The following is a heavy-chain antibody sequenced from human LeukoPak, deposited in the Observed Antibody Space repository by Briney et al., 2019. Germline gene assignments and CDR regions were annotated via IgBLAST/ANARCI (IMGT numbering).Heavy chain of an antibody. J-gene: IGHJ4*02. V-gene: IGHV1-3*04. CDR3: ARSEILDYYYGSGRYFDY. D-gene: IGHD3-10*01. CDR1: GGTFSSYA. Sequence: ASVKVSCKASGGTFSSYAISWVRQAPGQRPEWMGWMNIGNGNTKYSQNFQDRITVIRDTSANTVYMELSSLRSEDTAVYYCARSEILDYYYGSGRYFDYWGQGSLVTVSS. CDR2: MNIGNGNT.